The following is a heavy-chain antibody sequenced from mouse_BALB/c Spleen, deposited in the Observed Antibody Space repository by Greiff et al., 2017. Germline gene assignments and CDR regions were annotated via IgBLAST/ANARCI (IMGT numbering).Heavy chain of an antibody. CDR1: GFTFSSYA. Sequence: EVMLVESGGGLVKPGGSLKLSCAASGFTFSSYAMSWVRQTPEKRLEWVATISSGGSYTYYPDSVKGRFTISRDNAKNTLYLQMSSLRSEDTAMYYCARHGGYDGAWFAYWGQGTLVTVSA. J-gene: IGHJ3*01. CDR2: ISSGGSYT. D-gene: IGHD2-14*01. V-gene: IGHV5-9-3*01. CDR3: ARHGGYDGAWFAY.